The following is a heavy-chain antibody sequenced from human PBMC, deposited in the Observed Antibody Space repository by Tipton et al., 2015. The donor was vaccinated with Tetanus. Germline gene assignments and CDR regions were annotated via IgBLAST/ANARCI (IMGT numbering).Heavy chain of an antibody. Sequence: SLRLSCGISGFTFSTTKMNWVRQAPGRGLEWVSSISSTSRYINYAASLEGRFTISRDNAKNSLSLQMNSLRPDDTAVYYCVSGSALGNWGQGTLVTVSS. V-gene: IGHV3-21*01. CDR1: GFTFSTTK. J-gene: IGHJ4*02. CDR3: VSGSALGN. D-gene: IGHD6-25*01. CDR2: ISSTSRYI.